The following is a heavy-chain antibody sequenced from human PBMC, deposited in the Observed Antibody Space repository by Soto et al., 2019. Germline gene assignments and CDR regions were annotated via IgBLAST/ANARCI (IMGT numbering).Heavy chain of an antibody. V-gene: IGHV4-59*08. CDR2: IYFKGSS. J-gene: IGHJ5*02. CDR3: DTFAQYDTYAGYSSSFDP. D-gene: IGHD3-9*01. CDR1: GGSISSYY. Sequence: SGTQSLPYTVSGGSISSYYWSWIRQTPRKGLEGTGHIYFKGSSNYNPSLKTRVTISVDTSKDQIPLKLRYVTAADTAVHYVDTFAQYDTYAGYSSSFDPWCKGLPVTAYS.